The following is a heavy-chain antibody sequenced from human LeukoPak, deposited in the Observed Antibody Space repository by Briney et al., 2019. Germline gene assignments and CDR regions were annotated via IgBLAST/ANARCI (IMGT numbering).Heavy chain of an antibody. CDR2: IIPIFGTA. Sequence: SVKVSCKASGGTFSSYAISWVRQAPGQGLEWMGGIIPIFGTANYAQKFQGRVTITADKSTSTAYMELSSLRSEDTAVYYCATHSGSRYYYYYYYMDVWGKGTTVTVSS. J-gene: IGHJ6*03. CDR1: GGTFSSYA. CDR3: ATHSGSRYYYYYYYMDV. V-gene: IGHV1-69*06. D-gene: IGHD1-26*01.